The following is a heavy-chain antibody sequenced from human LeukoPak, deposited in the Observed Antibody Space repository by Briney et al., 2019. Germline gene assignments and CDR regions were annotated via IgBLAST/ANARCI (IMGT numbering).Heavy chain of an antibody. CDR3: ARGAPYYYDSSGYLFDY. V-gene: IGHV4-59*01. CDR2: IYYIGST. CDR1: GGSINSYY. Sequence: SETLSLTCTVSGGSINSYYWSWIRQPPGKGLEWIGYIYYIGSTNYNPSLKSRVTISVDTSKNQFSLKLSSVTAADTAVYYCARGAPYYYDSSGYLFDYWGQGTLVTVSS. D-gene: IGHD3-22*01. J-gene: IGHJ4*02.